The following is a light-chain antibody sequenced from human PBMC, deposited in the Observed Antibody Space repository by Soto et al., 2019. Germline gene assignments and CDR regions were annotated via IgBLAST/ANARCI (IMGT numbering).Light chain of an antibody. CDR2: GAS. Sequence: EIVMTQSPATLSVSPGERATLSCRASQSVSSNLAGYQQKPGQAPRLLMYGASTRATGIPDRFSGSGSGTEFTLTISSLQSEDVAVYYCQQHNNRPPWTFGQGTKVEIK. J-gene: IGKJ1*01. CDR3: QQHNNRPPWT. CDR1: QSVSSN. V-gene: IGKV3-15*01.